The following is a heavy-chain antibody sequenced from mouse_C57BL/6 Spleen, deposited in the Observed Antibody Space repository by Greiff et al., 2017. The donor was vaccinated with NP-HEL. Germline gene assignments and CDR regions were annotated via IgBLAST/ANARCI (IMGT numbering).Heavy chain of an antibody. CDR1: GFTFSSYA. V-gene: IGHV5-9-1*02. D-gene: IGHD1-1*01. J-gene: IGHJ4*01. CDR3: TRDYYYGSPDYYAMDY. CDR2: ISSGGDYL. Sequence: EVKVEESGEGLVKPGGSLKLSCAASGFTFSSYAMSWVRQTPEKRLEWVAYISSGGDYLYYADTVKGRFTISRDNARNTLYLQMSSLKSEDTAMYYWTRDYYYGSPDYYAMDYWGQGTSVTVSA.